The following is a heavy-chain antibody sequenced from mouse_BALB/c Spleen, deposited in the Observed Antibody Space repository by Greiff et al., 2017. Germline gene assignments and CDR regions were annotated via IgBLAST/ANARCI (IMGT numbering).Heavy chain of an antibody. V-gene: IGHV1S137*01. J-gene: IGHJ4*01. CDR2: ISTYYGDA. Sequence: QVHVKQSGAELVRPGVSVKISCKGSGYTFTDYAMHWVKQSHAKSLEWIGVISTYYGDASYNQKFKGKATVTVDKSSSTAYMELARLTSEDSAIYYCARVYDGYYDAMDYWGQGTSVTVSS. CDR1: GYTFTDYA. D-gene: IGHD2-3*01. CDR3: ARVYDGYYDAMDY.